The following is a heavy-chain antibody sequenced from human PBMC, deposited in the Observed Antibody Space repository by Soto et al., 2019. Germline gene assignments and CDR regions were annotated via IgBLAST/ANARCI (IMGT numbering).Heavy chain of an antibody. D-gene: IGHD4-17*01. Sequence: QITLKESGPTLVRPAQTLTLTCDFSGFSLSTYHMGLAWIRQPPGKALEWLALIYWDDDKRYSPSLKDRLAISKGTSSNQVVLTITNMDPGDTATYFCAHAGDYDLLTFDHWGPGTLVTVSS. CDR1: GFSLSTYHMG. J-gene: IGHJ4*02. V-gene: IGHV2-5*02. CDR3: AHAGDYDLLTFDH. CDR2: IYWDDDK.